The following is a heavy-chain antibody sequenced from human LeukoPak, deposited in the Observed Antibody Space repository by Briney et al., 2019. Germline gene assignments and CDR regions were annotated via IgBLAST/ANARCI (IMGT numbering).Heavy chain of an antibody. V-gene: IGHV4-4*02. CDR1: GGSISSSNW. D-gene: IGHD3-10*01. Sequence: SETLSLTCAVSGGSISSSNWWSWVRQPPGKGLEWIGEIYHSGSTNYNPSLKSRVTISVDKSKNQFSLKLSSVTAAHTAVYYCAILNYYGSGSYDYLGQGTLVTVSS. CDR2: IYHSGST. CDR3: AILNYYGSGSYDY. J-gene: IGHJ4*02.